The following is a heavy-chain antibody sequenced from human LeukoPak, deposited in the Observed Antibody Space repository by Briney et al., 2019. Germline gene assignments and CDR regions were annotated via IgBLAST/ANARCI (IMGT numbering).Heavy chain of an antibody. J-gene: IGHJ4*02. D-gene: IGHD6-13*01. CDR1: GCTFTSYA. CDR2: INPSGGSA. V-gene: IGHV1-46*01. Sequence: ASVKVSCKASGCTFTSYAMNWVRQAPGQGLEWMGIINPSGGSASYAQKFQGRVTMTRDTSISTAYMELSRLRSDDTAVYYCARASSSDYWGQGTLVTVSS. CDR3: ARASSSDY.